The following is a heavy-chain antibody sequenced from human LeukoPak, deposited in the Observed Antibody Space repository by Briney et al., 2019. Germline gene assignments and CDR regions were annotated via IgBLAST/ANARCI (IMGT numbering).Heavy chain of an antibody. CDR1: GGTFSSYA. J-gene: IGHJ4*02. V-gene: IGHV1-69*06. Sequence: SVKVSCKASGGTFSSYAISWVRQAPGQGLEWMGGIIPIFGTANYAQKFQGRVTITADKSTSTAYMELSSLRSEDTAVYYCARGRLYGGNSDFDYWGQGTLVTVPS. D-gene: IGHD4-23*01. CDR3: ARGRLYGGNSDFDY. CDR2: IIPIFGTA.